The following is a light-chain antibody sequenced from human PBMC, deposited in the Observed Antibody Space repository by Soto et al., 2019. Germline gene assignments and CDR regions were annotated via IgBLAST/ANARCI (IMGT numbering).Light chain of an antibody. Sequence: DIPMTQSPSSLSASVGDRVTITCRASQPIGTFLHWYQQKPGRAPNLLIHGASTLHSGVPSRFSGSGSGTEFTLTISSLQPDDFATYYCQQYNSYWGFTFGPGTKVDI. CDR1: QPIGTF. CDR2: GAS. V-gene: IGKV1-5*01. J-gene: IGKJ3*01. CDR3: QQYNSYWGFT.